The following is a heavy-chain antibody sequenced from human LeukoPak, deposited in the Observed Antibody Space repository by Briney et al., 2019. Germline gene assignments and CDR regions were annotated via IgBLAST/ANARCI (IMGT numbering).Heavy chain of an antibody. CDR3: ARDAQRGFDYSNSLQY. V-gene: IGHV3-33*01. J-gene: IGHJ4*02. CDR2: IWSDGTNK. Sequence: GRSLGLSCAAAGFTFNHYGMHWVRQAPGKGLEWVSVIWSDGTNKYYAASVKGRFTISRDDFDKTVYLQMSSLRPDDTGVYYCARDAQRGFDYSNSLQYGGQGTPVTVST. D-gene: IGHD4-11*01. CDR1: GFTFNHYG.